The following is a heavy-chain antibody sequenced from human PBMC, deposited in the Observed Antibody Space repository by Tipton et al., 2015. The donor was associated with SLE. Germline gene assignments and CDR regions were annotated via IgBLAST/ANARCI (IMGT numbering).Heavy chain of an antibody. D-gene: IGHD2-15*01. CDR2: ISYGGGT. J-gene: IGHJ4*02. CDR1: GGSFSGYH. V-gene: IGHV4-59*08. CDR3: ARVCSGNSCYWGDY. Sequence: TLSLTCALSGGSFSGYHWIWIRQPPGKGLEWIGYISYGGGTNYNPSLKSRVTISLDTSKNQFSLQLTSVTAADTAVYYCARVCSGNSCYWGDYWGQGTLVTVSS.